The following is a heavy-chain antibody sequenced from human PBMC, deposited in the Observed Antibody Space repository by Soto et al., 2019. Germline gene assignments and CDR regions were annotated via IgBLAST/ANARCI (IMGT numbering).Heavy chain of an antibody. CDR2: TYNSVST. CDR3: LSGNSPSST. CDR1: GGSISRGGYY. Sequence: PSETLSLTCTVSGGSISRGGYYWSWIRQNPGKGLEWIGYTYNSVSTYYNPSLKSRVTISVDNAQNSLYLQTNNLRAEDTAVYYCLSGNSPSSTWGQGTLVTVSS. J-gene: IGHJ5*02. D-gene: IGHD5-12*01. V-gene: IGHV4-31*09.